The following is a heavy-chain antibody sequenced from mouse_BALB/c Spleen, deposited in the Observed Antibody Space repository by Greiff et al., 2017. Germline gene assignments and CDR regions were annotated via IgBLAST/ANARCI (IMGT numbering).Heavy chain of an antibody. CDR1: GFNIKDYY. J-gene: IGHJ3*01. Sequence: VQLQQSGAELVRSGASVKLSCTASGFNIKDYYMHWVKQRPEQGLEWIGWIDPENGDTEYAPKFQGKATMTADTSSNTAYLQLSSLTSEDTAVYYCNASYGNQEFADWGQGTLVTVSA. CDR2: IDPENGDT. V-gene: IGHV14-4*02. D-gene: IGHD2-1*01. CDR3: NASYGNQEFAD.